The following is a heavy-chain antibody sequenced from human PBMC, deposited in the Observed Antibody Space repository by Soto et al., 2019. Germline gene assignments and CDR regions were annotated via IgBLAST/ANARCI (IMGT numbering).Heavy chain of an antibody. Sequence: GGSLRLSCAASGFSFSLFWMSSVRQTPGKGLEWVANINEDGSEKFFADSVKGRFTISRDNAKNSLSLQMNSLTADDTAVYYCARTGWTKSSYYFDYWGQGTLVTVSS. D-gene: IGHD3-16*01. V-gene: IGHV3-7*03. J-gene: IGHJ4*02. CDR1: GFSFSLFW. CDR2: INEDGSEK. CDR3: ARTGWTKSSYYFDY.